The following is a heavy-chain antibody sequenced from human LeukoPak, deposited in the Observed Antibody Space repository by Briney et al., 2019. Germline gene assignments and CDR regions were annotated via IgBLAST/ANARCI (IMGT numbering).Heavy chain of an antibody. CDR3: AKGFVVYAMSRTYAFDI. Sequence: PGGSLRLSCAASGFTFSSYAMIWVRQAPGKWLEWVSAISGSGGSTYYADSVKGRFTISRDNSKNTLYLQMYSLRAEDTAVYYCAKGFVVYAMSRTYAFDIWGQGTMVTVSS. CDR2: ISGSGGST. D-gene: IGHD2-8*02. V-gene: IGHV3-23*01. J-gene: IGHJ3*02. CDR1: GFTFSSYA.